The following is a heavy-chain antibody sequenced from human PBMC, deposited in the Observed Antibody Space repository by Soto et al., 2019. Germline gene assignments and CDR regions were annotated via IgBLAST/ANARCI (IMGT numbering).Heavy chain of an antibody. V-gene: IGHV5-51*01. CDR1: GYIIKNYW. J-gene: IGHJ4*02. D-gene: IGHD3-16*01. CDR3: FRGGVTSRTFDY. CDR2: IFPDDPDT. Sequence: GESLKISCKASGYIIKNYWIGWVRQMPGQGLEWMGIIFPDDPDTRYSPSFQGHVTISVDKYISTAYVQWSSLKASDSAIYYCFRGGVTSRTFDYWGQGTMVTVSS.